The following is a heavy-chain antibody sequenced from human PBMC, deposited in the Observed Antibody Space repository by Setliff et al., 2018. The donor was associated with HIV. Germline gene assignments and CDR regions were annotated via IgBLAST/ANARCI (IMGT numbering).Heavy chain of an antibody. CDR1: GFTFSYYS. J-gene: IGHJ4*02. CDR3: ARGWIEQQLVWNY. D-gene: IGHD6-13*01. CDR2: ITSNTDYK. V-gene: IGHV3-21*04. Sequence: GGSLRLSCAASGFTFSYYSMNWVRQAPGKGLEWVSSITSNTDYKYYVDSVKGRFTISRDNAQNSVHLQMNSLRAEDTAVYYCARGWIEQQLVWNYWGQGTLVTVSS.